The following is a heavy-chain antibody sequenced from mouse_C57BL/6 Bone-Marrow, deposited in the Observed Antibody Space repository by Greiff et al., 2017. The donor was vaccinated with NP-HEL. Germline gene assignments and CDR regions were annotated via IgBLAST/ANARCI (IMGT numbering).Heavy chain of an antibody. Sequence: EVQLQQSGAELVRPGASVKLSCTASGFNIKDDYMHWVKQRPEQGLEWIGWIDPENGDTEYASKFQGKATITADTSSNTAYLQLSSLTSEDTAVYYCAWLRLLYYFDYWGQGTTLTVSS. J-gene: IGHJ2*01. V-gene: IGHV14-4*01. CDR3: AWLRLLYYFDY. D-gene: IGHD3-2*02. CDR2: IDPENGDT. CDR1: GFNIKDDY.